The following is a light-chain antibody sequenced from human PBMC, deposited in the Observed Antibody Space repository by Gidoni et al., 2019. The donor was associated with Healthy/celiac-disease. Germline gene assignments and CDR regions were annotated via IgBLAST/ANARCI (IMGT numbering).Light chain of an antibody. J-gene: IGKJ1*01. CDR2: GAS. CDR1: QSVSSN. V-gene: IGKV3-15*01. CDR3: QQYNNWPPWT. Sequence: EIVMTQSPATLSVSPGERATLSCRASQSVSSNLAWYQQKPGQAPRLLIYGASSSTTVIPARFSGSGSGTEFTLTISSLQSEDFAVYYCQQYNNWPPWTFGQGTKVETK.